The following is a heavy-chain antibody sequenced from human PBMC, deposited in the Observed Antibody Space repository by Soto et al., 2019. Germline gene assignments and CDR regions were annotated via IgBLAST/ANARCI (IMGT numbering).Heavy chain of an antibody. V-gene: IGHV3-30*18. J-gene: IGHJ4*02. CDR1: GLTFSSYG. CDR2: ISYDGSNK. D-gene: IGHD3-22*01. Sequence: GGSLRLSCAASGLTFSSYGMHWVRQAPGKGLEWVAVISYDGSNKYYADSVKGRFTISRDTSKNTLYLQMNSLRAEDTAIYYCAKATYYYDSSGYSGFYYFDYWGQGTLVTAPQ. CDR3: AKATYYYDSSGYSGFYYFDY.